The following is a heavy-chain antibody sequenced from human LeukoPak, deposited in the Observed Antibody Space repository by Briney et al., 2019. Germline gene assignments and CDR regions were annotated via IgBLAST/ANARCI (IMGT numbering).Heavy chain of an antibody. Sequence: SETLSLTCAVSGDSISSGGYSWSWIRQPPGKGLEWIGYIYHSGSTYYNPSLKSRVTISVDRSKNQFSLKLSSVTAADTAVYYCARANGVSPSFCSSTSCYEDFDYWGQGTLVTVSS. CDR1: GDSISSGGYS. CDR3: ARANGVSPSFCSSTSCYEDFDY. V-gene: IGHV4-30-2*01. CDR2: IYHSGST. J-gene: IGHJ4*02. D-gene: IGHD2-2*01.